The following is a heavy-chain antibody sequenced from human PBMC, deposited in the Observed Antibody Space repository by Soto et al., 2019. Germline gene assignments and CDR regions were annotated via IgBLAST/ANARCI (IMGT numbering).Heavy chain of an antibody. Sequence: SGPKLMNPTQTLTLNCTFSGFSHSTNGMGVGWIRQPPGKALEWLALIYWDDDKRYSPSLKSRLTITKDTSKNQVVLTMTNMDPVDTATYYCAHGAYYYDSSGYYFIYFQHWVQGTLVTVSS. J-gene: IGHJ1*01. CDR3: AHGAYYYDSSGYYFIYFQH. CDR1: GFSHSTNGMG. CDR2: IYWDDDK. D-gene: IGHD3-22*01. V-gene: IGHV2-5*02.